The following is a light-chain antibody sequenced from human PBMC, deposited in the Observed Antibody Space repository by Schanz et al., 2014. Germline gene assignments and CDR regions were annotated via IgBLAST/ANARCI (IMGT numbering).Light chain of an antibody. CDR2: GGS. CDR1: NTDVGSTYL. V-gene: IGLV2-14*02. J-gene: IGLJ3*02. Sequence: QSSLTQPASVSASPGQSITISCTGPNTDVGSTYLVSWYQQHPGEAPKLLILGGSIRPSGISDRFSGSRSANTASLTISGLQAEDEADYYCSSYTSSSTRWVFGGGTKLTVL. CDR3: SSYTSSSTRWV.